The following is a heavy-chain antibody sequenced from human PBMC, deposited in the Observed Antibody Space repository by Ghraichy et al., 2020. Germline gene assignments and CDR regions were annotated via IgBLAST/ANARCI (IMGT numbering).Heavy chain of an antibody. J-gene: IGHJ4*02. D-gene: IGHD3-22*01. CDR2: IYYSGST. CDR1: GGSISSSSYY. Sequence: SETLSLTCTVSGGSISSSSYYWGWIRQPPGKGLEWIGSIYYSGSTYYNPSLKSRVTISVDTSKNQFSLKLSSVTAADTAVYYCARSGAYYYDSSGYYTWRYFDYWGQGTLVTVSS. CDR3: ARSGAYYYDSSGYYTWRYFDY. V-gene: IGHV4-39*01.